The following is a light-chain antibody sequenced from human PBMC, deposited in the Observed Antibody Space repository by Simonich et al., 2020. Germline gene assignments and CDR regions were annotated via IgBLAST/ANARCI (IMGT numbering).Light chain of an antibody. Sequence: DIVMTQSPDSLAVSLGERATINCKSSQSVLYSSNNKNYLAWHQQKPGQPPKLRIYWASTRESGVPDRFSGSGSGTDFTLTISSLQAEDVAVYYCQQYYSTPQTFCQGTKVEIK. V-gene: IGKV4-1*01. CDR3: QQYYSTPQT. CDR2: WAS. J-gene: IGKJ1*01. CDR1: QSVLYSSNNKNY.